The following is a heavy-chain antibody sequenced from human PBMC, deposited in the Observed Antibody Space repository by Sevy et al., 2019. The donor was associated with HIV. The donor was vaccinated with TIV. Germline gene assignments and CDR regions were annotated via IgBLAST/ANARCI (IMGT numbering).Heavy chain of an antibody. J-gene: IGHJ4*02. Sequence: GGSLRLSCAASGFTFDANGMSWVRQAPGKGLEWVSGINWNGGSTGYADSVKGRFTISRDNAKNSLYLQMNNLRAEDTALYNCATSYSSNLHRFDYWGQGTLVTVSS. CDR2: INWNGGST. D-gene: IGHD6-13*01. CDR1: GFTFDANG. CDR3: ATSYSSNLHRFDY. V-gene: IGHV3-20*01.